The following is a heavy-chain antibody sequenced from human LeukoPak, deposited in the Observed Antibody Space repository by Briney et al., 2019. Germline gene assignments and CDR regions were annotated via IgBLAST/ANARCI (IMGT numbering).Heavy chain of an antibody. V-gene: IGHV3-48*03. D-gene: IGHD5-24*01. CDR3: VREGGYNHFDY. Sequence: GGSLRLSCAASGFTFSTYEMNWVRQAPGKGLEWVSYISSGAGTMYYADSVTGRFTVSRDNAKNSLYLQLNSLRAEDTAVYYCVREGGYNHFDYWGQGTLVTVSS. CDR1: GFTFSTYE. CDR2: ISSGAGTM. J-gene: IGHJ4*02.